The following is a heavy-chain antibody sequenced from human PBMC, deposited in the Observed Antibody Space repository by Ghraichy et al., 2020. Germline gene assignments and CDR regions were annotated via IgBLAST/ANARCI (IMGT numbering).Heavy chain of an antibody. CDR3: ARGSTVVRFYYYDGMDV. CDR1: GFTFSSYS. CDR2: ITSSSRTI. V-gene: IGHV3-48*02. J-gene: IGHJ6*02. D-gene: IGHD4-23*01. Sequence: GESLNISCVGSGFTFSSYSMNWVRQSPGKGLEWVSYITSSSRTIFYADSVKGRFTISRDNAQNSLYLQMNSLRDEDAAVYYCARGSTVVRFYYYDGMDVWGQGTRVTVSS.